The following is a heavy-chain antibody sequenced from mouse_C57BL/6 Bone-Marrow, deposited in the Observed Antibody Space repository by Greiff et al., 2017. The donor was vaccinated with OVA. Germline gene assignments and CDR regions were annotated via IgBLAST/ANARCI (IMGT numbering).Heavy chain of an antibody. CDR1: GYTFTSYW. D-gene: IGHD1-1*01. CDR3: ARSGVLRPDY. J-gene: IGHJ2*01. Sequence: VQLQQPGAELVKPGASVKLSCNASGYTFTSYWMQWVKQRPGQGLEWIGEIDPSASYSTYNQKFQGKATLTVATSSSTAYMQISSRTYEDAAVYYCARSGVLRPDYWGQGTTLTVSS. CDR2: IDPSASYS. V-gene: IGHV1-50*01.